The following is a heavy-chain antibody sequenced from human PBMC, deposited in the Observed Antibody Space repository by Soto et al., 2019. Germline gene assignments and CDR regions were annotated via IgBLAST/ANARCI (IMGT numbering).Heavy chain of an antibody. CDR2: ISYDGSNK. D-gene: IGHD2-8*01. V-gene: IGHV3-30*18. CDR1: GYSFVYG. J-gene: IGHJ5*02. Sequence: QVHLVESGGGVVQPGRSLRLSCAAGYSFVYGMHWVRQAPGKGLEWVSFISYDGSNKYYADSVKGRFTVSIDNSRNTVFLEMDRLRIEDTPVYYGAKAGGKVSSPFDPWGQGTLVTVSP. CDR3: AKAGGKVSSPFDP.